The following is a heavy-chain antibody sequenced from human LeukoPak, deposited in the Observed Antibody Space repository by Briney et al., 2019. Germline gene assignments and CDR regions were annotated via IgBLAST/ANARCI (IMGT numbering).Heavy chain of an antibody. CDR2: IKQDGSEK. J-gene: IGHJ3*02. CDR3: ARDIMITFGGVIDAFDI. CDR1: GFTFSSYW. D-gene: IGHD3-16*01. V-gene: IGHV3-7*01. Sequence: AGGSLRLSCAASGFTFSSYWMSWVRQAPGKGLEWVANIKQDGSEKYYVDSVKGRFTISRDNAKNSLYLQMNSLRAEDTAVYYCARDIMITFGGVIDAFDIWGQGTMVTVSS.